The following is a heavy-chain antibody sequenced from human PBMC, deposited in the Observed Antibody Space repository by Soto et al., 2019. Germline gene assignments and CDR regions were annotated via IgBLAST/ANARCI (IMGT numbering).Heavy chain of an antibody. J-gene: IGHJ4*02. CDR1: GFTVSTKY. Sequence: EVQLVESGGGLVQPGGSLRLSCAASGFTVSTKYMSWVRQAPGKGLEWVSVIYSGGSTFYADSVRGRFTISRDNSKNTVNLQMNSLRAEDTDVYYCARDPWAAAYWGQGTLVTVSS. D-gene: IGHD3-16*01. V-gene: IGHV3-66*01. CDR3: ARDPWAAAY. CDR2: IYSGGST.